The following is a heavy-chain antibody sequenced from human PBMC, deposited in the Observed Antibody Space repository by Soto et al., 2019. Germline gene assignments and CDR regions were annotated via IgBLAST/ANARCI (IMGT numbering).Heavy chain of an antibody. D-gene: IGHD6-13*01. J-gene: IGHJ4*02. CDR3: ARNTFPGYSSQDY. CDR1: GFTVSSNY. V-gene: IGHV3-53*02. CDR2: IYSGGST. Sequence: EVQLVETGGGLIQPGGSLRLSCAASGFTVSSNYMSWVRQAPGKGLEWVSVIYSGGSTYYADSVKGRFTISRDNSKNTLYLQMNSLRAEDTAVYYCARNTFPGYSSQDYWGQGTLVTVSS.